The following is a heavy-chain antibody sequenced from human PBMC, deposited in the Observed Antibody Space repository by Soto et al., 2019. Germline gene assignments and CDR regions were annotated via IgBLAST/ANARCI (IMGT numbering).Heavy chain of an antibody. V-gene: IGHV3-21*01. CDR1: EFTFSRHT. D-gene: IGHD3-10*01. CDR3: ARESSVAIRGVIIDS. CDR2: ITSSNNYI. Sequence: GGSLRLSCAASEFTFSRHTMNWVRQAPGKGLEWVASITSSNNYIYYADSVKGRFTVSGDNAKNSLYLQMNSLRAEDTAIYYCARESSVAIRGVIIDSWGQGALVTVSS. J-gene: IGHJ4*02.